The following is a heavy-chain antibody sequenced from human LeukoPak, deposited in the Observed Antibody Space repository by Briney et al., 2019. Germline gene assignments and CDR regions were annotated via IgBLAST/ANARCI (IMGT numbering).Heavy chain of an antibody. CDR3: ARPRGSSSAAGFDY. CDR2: IIPILGIA. D-gene: IGHD6-6*01. V-gene: IGHV1-69*02. CDR1: GGTLSSYT. Sequence: SVKVSCKASGGTLSSYTISWVRQAPGQGLEWMGRIIPILGIANYAQKFQGRVTITADKSTSTAYMELSSLRSEDTAVYYCARPRGSSSAAGFDYWGQGTLVTVSS. J-gene: IGHJ4*02.